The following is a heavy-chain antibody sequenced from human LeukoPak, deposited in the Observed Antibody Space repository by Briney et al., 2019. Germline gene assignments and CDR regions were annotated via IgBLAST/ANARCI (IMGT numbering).Heavy chain of an antibody. D-gene: IGHD3-22*01. Sequence: SETLSLTCAVYGGSFSGYYWSWIRQPPGKGLEWIGEINHSGSTNYNPSLESRVTISVDTSKNQFSLKLSSVTAADTAVYYCARRRTYYYDSSGYYVTFFDYWGQGTLVTVSS. J-gene: IGHJ4*02. CDR2: INHSGST. V-gene: IGHV4-34*01. CDR3: ARRRTYYYDSSGYYVTFFDY. CDR1: GGSFSGYY.